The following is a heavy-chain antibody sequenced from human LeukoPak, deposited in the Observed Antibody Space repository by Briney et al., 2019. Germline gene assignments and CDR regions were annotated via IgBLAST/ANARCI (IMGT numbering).Heavy chain of an antibody. J-gene: IGHJ5*02. CDR2: IYYSGST. V-gene: IGHV4-39*01. CDR1: GGSISSRSYY. D-gene: IGHD4-17*01. Sequence: SETLSLTCTVSGGSISSRSYYWGWIRQPPGKGLEWIGSIYYSGSTYYNPSLKSRVTISVDTSKNQFSLKLSSVTAADTAVYYCARPCHGDYGNWFDPWGQGTLVTVSS. CDR3: ARPCHGDYGNWFDP.